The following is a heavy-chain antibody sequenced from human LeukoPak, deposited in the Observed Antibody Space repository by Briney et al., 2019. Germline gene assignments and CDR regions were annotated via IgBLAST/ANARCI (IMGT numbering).Heavy chain of an antibody. D-gene: IGHD3-10*01. CDR1: GFIFSNYG. CDR2: IGGTGLST. CDR3: VKERMLWFGELSAFDV. Sequence: GGSLRLSCADSGFIFSNYGMKWVRQAPGEGLEWIAGIGGTGLSTDYTASVKGRFTISRDNSRNTLYLQMNRLRSEDTAIYYCVKERMLWFGELSAFDVWGQGTVVTVSS. J-gene: IGHJ3*01. V-gene: IGHV3-23*01.